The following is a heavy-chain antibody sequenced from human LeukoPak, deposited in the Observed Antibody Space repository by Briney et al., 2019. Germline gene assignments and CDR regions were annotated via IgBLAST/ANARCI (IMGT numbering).Heavy chain of an antibody. CDR1: GFTVNTYD. Sequence: PGGSLRLSCAASGFTVNTYDMHWGRQAPGEGPEWIAYFGISGTIYYADSVRGRFTISRDNAKNSLFLQMNSLRVDDTAIYYCAGYGVYPYWGQGTPVTVSS. V-gene: IGHV3-48*01. J-gene: IGHJ4*02. CDR2: FGISGTI. CDR3: AGYGVYPY. D-gene: IGHD4-17*01.